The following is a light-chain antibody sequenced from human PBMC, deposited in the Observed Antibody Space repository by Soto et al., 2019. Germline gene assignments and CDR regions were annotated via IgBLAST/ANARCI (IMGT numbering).Light chain of an antibody. CDR3: SSFTTSSHVV. J-gene: IGLJ2*01. Sequence: QSVLAQPASVSGSPGQSITISCTGTSSDIGADNSVSWYQQHPGKAPQLMIYAVSHRPSRVSSRFSGSKSGNKISLTISGIQAEDEADYYCSSFTTSSHVVFGGGTKVTVL. V-gene: IGLV2-14*03. CDR1: SSDIGADNS. CDR2: AVS.